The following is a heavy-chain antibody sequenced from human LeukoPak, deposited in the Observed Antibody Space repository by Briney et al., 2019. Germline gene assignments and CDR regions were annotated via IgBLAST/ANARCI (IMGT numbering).Heavy chain of an antibody. CDR2: IYYSGST. CDR1: GGSISSYY. D-gene: IGHD2/OR15-2a*01. CDR3: ARFSQYYDSPTHYLDY. V-gene: IGHV4-59*01. Sequence: SETLSLTCTVSGGSISSYYWSWIRQPPGKGLEWIGYIYYSGSTNYNPSHKSRVTISVDTSKNQFSLKLSSVTAADTAVYYCARFSQYYDSPTHYLDYWGQGILVTVSS. J-gene: IGHJ4*02.